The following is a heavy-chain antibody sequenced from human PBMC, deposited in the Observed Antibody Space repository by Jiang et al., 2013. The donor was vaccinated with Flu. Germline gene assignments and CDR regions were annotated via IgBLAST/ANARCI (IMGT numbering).Heavy chain of an antibody. D-gene: IGHD3-10*01. V-gene: IGHV6-1*01. J-gene: IGHJ4*02. CDR1: GDSVSSNSAA. CDR2: TYYRSKWYN. CDR3: ARDRPFPLGGRSVHFDY. Sequence: QTLSLTCAISGDSVSSNSAAWNWIRQSPSRGLEWLGRTYYRSKWYNDYAVSVKSRITINPDTSKNQFSLQLNSVTPEDTAVYYCARDRPFPLGGRSVHFDYWGQGTLVTVSS.